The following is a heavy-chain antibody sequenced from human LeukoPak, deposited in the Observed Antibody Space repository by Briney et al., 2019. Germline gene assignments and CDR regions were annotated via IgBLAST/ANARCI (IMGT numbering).Heavy chain of an antibody. D-gene: IGHD2-2*01. V-gene: IGHV3-23*01. Sequence: GGSLRLSCAASGFTFISYAMTWVRQAPGKGLEWVSGITGRSGSTYYADSVKGRFTISRDNSKNTLYLQMNSLRAEDTAVYHCARVIGYCSDTSCFEGNWGQGTLVTVSS. CDR1: GFTFISYA. CDR3: ARVIGYCSDTSCFEGN. CDR2: ITGRSGST. J-gene: IGHJ4*02.